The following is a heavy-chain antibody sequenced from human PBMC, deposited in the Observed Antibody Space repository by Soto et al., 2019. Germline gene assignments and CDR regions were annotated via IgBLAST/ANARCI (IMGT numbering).Heavy chain of an antibody. V-gene: IGHV3-9*01. J-gene: IGHJ4*02. D-gene: IGHD6-19*01. CDR2: ISWNSGSI. Sequence: LRLSCAASGFTFGDYAMQWVRQAPGKGLEWVSAISWNSGSIDYADSVKGRFTISRDNAKNSLYLQMNSLRAEDTALYYCAKSHTTSGWYVTTDYWGQGTRVTVSS. CDR1: GFTFGDYA. CDR3: AKSHTTSGWYVTTDY.